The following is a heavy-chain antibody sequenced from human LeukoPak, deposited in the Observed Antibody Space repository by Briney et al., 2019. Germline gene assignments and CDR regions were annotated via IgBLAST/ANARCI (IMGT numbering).Heavy chain of an antibody. CDR3: AELGITMIGGV. CDR2: INWNGGST. D-gene: IGHD3-10*02. Sequence: GGSLRLSCVASGFTFDDYGMSWVRQAPGKGLEWVSGINWNGGSTGYADSVKGRFTISRDNAKNSLYLDMNSLRAEDTAVYYCAELGITMIGGVWGKGTTVTIPS. J-gene: IGHJ6*04. V-gene: IGHV3-20*04. CDR1: GFTFDDYG.